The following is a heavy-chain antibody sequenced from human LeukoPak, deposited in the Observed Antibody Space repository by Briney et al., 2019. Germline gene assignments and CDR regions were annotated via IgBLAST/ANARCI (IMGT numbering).Heavy chain of an antibody. CDR1: GFTFSSYA. D-gene: IGHD6-13*01. Sequence: PGGSLRLPCAASGFTFSSYAMSWVRQAPGKGLEWVSTISGSGGSTYYADSVKGRFTISRDNSKNTLYLQMNSLRAEDTAVYYCAQGTSSWSSSSDFDYWGQGTLVTVSS. V-gene: IGHV3-23*01. CDR3: AQGTSSWSSSSDFDY. CDR2: ISGSGGST. J-gene: IGHJ4*02.